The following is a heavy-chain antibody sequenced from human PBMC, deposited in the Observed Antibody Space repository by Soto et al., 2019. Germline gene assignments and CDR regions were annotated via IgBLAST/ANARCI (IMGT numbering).Heavy chain of an antibody. CDR1: GGSISSYY. CDR2: IYYSGST. CDR3: ARVVSSSSAFGAFDI. Sequence: SETLSLTCTVSGGSISSYYWSLIRQPTGKGLEWIGYIYYSGSTNYNPSLKSRVTISVDTSKNQFSLKLSSVTAADTAVYYCARVVSSSSAFGAFDIWGQGTIVTVSS. D-gene: IGHD6-6*01. V-gene: IGHV4-59*01. J-gene: IGHJ3*02.